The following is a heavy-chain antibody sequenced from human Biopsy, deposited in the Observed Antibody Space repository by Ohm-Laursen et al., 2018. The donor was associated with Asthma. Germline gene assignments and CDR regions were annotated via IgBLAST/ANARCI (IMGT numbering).Heavy chain of an antibody. J-gene: IGHJ4*02. CDR1: GFTFSSYS. Sequence: SLRLSCTASGFTFSSYSMNWVRQAPGKGLEWVPSIISSRSYIYYADSVKGRFTISRDNAKNSLYLQMNSLRAEDTAVYYCARDGTDMNEAMPKDYWGQGTLVTVSS. CDR2: IISSRSYI. CDR3: ARDGTDMNEAMPKDY. D-gene: IGHD2-2*01. V-gene: IGHV3-21*01.